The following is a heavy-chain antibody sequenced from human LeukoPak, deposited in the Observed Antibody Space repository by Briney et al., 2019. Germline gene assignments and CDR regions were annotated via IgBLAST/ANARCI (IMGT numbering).Heavy chain of an antibody. J-gene: IGHJ4*02. D-gene: IGHD5-18*01. Sequence: GGSLRLSCAASGFTVSSNYMSWVRQAPGKGLEWVSVIYSGGSTYYADSVKGRFTISRDNSKNTLYLQMNSLRAEDTAVYYCARRATSERGYSYGLDYWGQGTLVTVSS. CDR3: ARRATSERGYSYGLDY. CDR2: IYSGGST. CDR1: GFTVSSNY. V-gene: IGHV3-66*01.